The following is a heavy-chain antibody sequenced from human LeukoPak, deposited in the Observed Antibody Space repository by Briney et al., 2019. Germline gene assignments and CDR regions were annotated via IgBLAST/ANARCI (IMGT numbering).Heavy chain of an antibody. CDR2: ISSSDTTI. CDR3: ARGNYVFPKYYFDY. CDR1: GFTFSSFD. V-gene: IGHV3-48*03. J-gene: IGHJ4*02. Sequence: GGSLRLSCAASGFTFSSFDLNWVRQAPGKGLEWVSYISSSDTTIYYGDSVKGRFTISRDNAKNSLYLQMNSLRAEDTAAYYCARGNYVFPKYYFDYWGQGTLVTVSS. D-gene: IGHD3-16*01.